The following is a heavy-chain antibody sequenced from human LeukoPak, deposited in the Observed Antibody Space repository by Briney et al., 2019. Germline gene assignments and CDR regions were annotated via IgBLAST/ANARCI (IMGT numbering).Heavy chain of an antibody. CDR1: GFTFSSYS. Sequence: GGSLRLSCAASGFTFSSYSMNWVRQAPGKGLEWVSSISSSSSYIYYADSVKGRFTISRDNAKNSLYLQMNSLRAEDTAVYYCAREPGIAMAGGVSDYWGQGTLVTVSS. CDR2: ISSSSSYI. V-gene: IGHV3-21*01. J-gene: IGHJ4*02. D-gene: IGHD6-19*01. CDR3: AREPGIAMAGGVSDY.